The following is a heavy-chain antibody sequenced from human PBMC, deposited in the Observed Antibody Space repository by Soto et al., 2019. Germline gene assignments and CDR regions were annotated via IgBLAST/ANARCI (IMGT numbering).Heavy chain of an antibody. V-gene: IGHV1-69*01. D-gene: IGHD6-19*01. CDR3: ALRSAHFGSSEEIPDY. Sequence: QVQLVQSGAEVKKPGSSVKVSCKASGGTFSSYAISWVRQAPGQGLEWMGGIIPIFGTANYAQKFQGRVTITADESTRTAYMELSSLRSEDTAVYYCALRSAHFGSSEEIPDYWGQGPLVTVSS. CDR1: GGTFSSYA. J-gene: IGHJ4*02. CDR2: IIPIFGTA.